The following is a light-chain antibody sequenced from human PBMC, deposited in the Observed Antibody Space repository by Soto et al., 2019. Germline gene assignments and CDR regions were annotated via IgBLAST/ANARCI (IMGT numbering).Light chain of an antibody. CDR1: QSLVNSDGNTY. J-gene: IGKJ1*01. CDR2: KVS. CDR3: MQGTHWPRT. Sequence: DVVMTQSPLSLPVTLGQPASISCRSSQSLVNSDGNTYLNWFQHRPGQSPRRLIYKVSNRDSGVPDRFSGSGSGTDFTLKISRVEAEDVGVYYCMQGTHWPRTFGQGTKVEIK. V-gene: IGKV2-30*01.